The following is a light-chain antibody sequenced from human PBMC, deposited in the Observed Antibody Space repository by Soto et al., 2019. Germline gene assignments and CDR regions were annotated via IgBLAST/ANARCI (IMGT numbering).Light chain of an antibody. V-gene: IGKV1-39*01. CDR2: ITS. Sequence: DIQMTQSPSSLSASIGDRVTITCRASQSISNYLNWYQQKPGTAPKLLIAITSTLQGGVPSRFSGSGSGTDFTLTISSLQPEDFATYYCQQSYRTPYTFGQGTKLEIK. CDR1: QSISNY. CDR3: QQSYRTPYT. J-gene: IGKJ2*01.